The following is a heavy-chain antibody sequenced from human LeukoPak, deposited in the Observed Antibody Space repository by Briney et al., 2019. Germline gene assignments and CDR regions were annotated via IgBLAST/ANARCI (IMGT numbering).Heavy chain of an antibody. D-gene: IGHD3-3*01. J-gene: IGHJ4*02. Sequence: SETLSLTCTVSGGSISSYYWSWIRQPPGKGLEWIGYIYYSGSTNYNPSLKSRVTISVDTSKNQFSLKLSSVTAAGTAVYYCARLHDFWSGYYSDWGQGTLVTVSS. CDR2: IYYSGST. V-gene: IGHV4-59*08. CDR3: ARLHDFWSGYYSD. CDR1: GGSISSYY.